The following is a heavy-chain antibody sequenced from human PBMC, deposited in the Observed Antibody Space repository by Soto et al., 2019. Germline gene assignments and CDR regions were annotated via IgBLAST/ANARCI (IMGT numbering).Heavy chain of an antibody. J-gene: IGHJ4*02. V-gene: IGHV3-30*18. CDR3: ENGLCIAAELDY. D-gene: IGHD6-13*01. CDR2: ISYDGSNK. CDR1: GCTFSSYG. Sequence: QVQLVESGVGGFQPGRSLRLSCASSGCTFSSYGIHLVRQAPGKGLEWVAVISYDGSNKYYADSVKGRFTISRDNSKKPLYVQMNSVRAEDTAVYYCENGLCIAAELDYWGKGTMVTVSS.